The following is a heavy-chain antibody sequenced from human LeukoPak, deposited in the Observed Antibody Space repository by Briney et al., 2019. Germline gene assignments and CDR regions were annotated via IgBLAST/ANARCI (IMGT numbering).Heavy chain of an antibody. V-gene: IGHV4-39*07. Sequence: SETLSLTCTVSGDSITSSSYYWGWIRQPPGKGLEWIGTMYYTGTIYYNPSLKSRVTISVDTSKNQFSLKLSSVTAADTAVYYCAGAGGYSYRVPFDYWGQGTLVTVSS. D-gene: IGHD5-18*01. CDR1: GDSITSSSYY. CDR3: AGAGGYSYRVPFDY. CDR2: MYYTGTI. J-gene: IGHJ4*02.